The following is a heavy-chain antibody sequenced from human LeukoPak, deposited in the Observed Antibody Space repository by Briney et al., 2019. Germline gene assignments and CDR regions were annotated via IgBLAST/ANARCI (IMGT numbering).Heavy chain of an antibody. D-gene: IGHD3-10*01. CDR2: INHTGST. CDR3: ARDLGVLWFGESYYFDY. V-gene: IGHV4-34*01. J-gene: IGHJ4*02. Sequence: TGGSLRLSCEASGFALRNYVINWVRQPPGKGLEWIGEINHTGSTNYNPSLKSRVTISVDTSKNQFSLQLNSVTPEDTAVYYCARDLGVLWFGESYYFDYWGQGTQVTVSS. CDR1: GFALRNYV.